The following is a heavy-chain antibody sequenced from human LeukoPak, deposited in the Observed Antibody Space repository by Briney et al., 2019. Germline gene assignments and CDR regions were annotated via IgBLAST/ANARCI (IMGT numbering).Heavy chain of an antibody. Sequence: GGSLRLSCAAPGFTFSSYWMHWVRQAPGKGLVWVSRINSDGSSTNYADSVKGRFTISRDNAKNTLYLQMNSLRAEDTAVYYCASGVAAAGRDYFDYWGQGTLVTVSS. V-gene: IGHV3-74*01. CDR1: GFTFSSYW. CDR3: ASGVAAAGRDYFDY. D-gene: IGHD6-13*01. J-gene: IGHJ4*02. CDR2: INSDGSST.